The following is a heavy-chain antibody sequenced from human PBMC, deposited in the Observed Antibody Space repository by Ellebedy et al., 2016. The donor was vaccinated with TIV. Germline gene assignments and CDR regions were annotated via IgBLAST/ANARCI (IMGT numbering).Heavy chain of an antibody. CDR2: ISYDGSNK. V-gene: IGHV3-30-3*01. CDR3: ARDQGYFDY. Sequence: GESLKISXAASGFTFSSYAMHWVRQAPGKGLEWVAVISYDGSNKYYADSVKGRFTISRDNSKNTLYLQMNSLRAEDTAVYYCARDQGYFDYWGQGTLVTVSS. J-gene: IGHJ4*02. CDR1: GFTFSSYA.